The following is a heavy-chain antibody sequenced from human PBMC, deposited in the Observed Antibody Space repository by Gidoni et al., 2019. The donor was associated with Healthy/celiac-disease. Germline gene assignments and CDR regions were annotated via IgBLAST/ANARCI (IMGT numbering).Heavy chain of an antibody. V-gene: IGHV4-34*01. CDR3: ARLPSGWYVGGDY. J-gene: IGHJ4*02. CDR2: INHSGST. CDR1: GWSFSCYY. D-gene: IGHD6-19*01. Sequence: QVPLQQWGAGLFKPSETLFLTCAVYGWSFSCYYWSWIRQPPGKGLEWIGEINHSGSTTYNPSLKSRVTISVDTSKNQFSLKLSSVAAADTAVYYCARLPSGWYVGGDYWGQGTLVTVSS.